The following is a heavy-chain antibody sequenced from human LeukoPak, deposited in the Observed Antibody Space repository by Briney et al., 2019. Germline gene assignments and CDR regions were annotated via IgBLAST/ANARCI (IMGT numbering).Heavy chain of an antibody. V-gene: IGHV3-74*01. J-gene: IGHJ4*02. CDR2: SNSDGSST. Sequence: PGGSLRLSCAASGFTFNRHWMHWVRQAPGKGLVWVSRSNSDGSSTVYADSVKGRFTISRDNAKNSLYLQMNSLRAEDTAVYYCAREKIHSGSYGFDYWGQGTLVTVSS. CDR1: GFTFNRHW. CDR3: AREKIHSGSYGFDY. D-gene: IGHD1-26*01.